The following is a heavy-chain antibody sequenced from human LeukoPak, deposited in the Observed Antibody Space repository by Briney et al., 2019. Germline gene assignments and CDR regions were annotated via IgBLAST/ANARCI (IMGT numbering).Heavy chain of an antibody. Sequence: ASVKVSCKASGFTFTSYDINWVRQASGQGLEWMGWMNPNNGNTGYAQKFQGRVTMTRDTSISTAYLELTGLRSEDTAVYYCVRDEEGAAISVNYWFDPWGQGTLVTVSS. J-gene: IGHJ5*02. V-gene: IGHV1-8*01. CDR2: MNPNNGNT. CDR3: VRDEEGAAISVNYWFDP. CDR1: GFTFTSYD. D-gene: IGHD2-2*02.